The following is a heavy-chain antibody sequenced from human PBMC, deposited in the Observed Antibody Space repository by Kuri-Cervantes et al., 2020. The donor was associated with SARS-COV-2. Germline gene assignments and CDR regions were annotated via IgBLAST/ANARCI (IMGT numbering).Heavy chain of an antibody. Sequence: ASVKVSCKASGGTFSSYAISWVRQAPGQGLEWMGIINPSGGSTSYAQKFQGRVTMTRDTSTSTVYMELSSLRSEDTAVYYCARDRRFDPWGQGTLVTVSS. CDR2: INPSGGST. J-gene: IGHJ5*02. CDR3: ARDRRFDP. V-gene: IGHV1-46*03. CDR1: GGTFSSYA.